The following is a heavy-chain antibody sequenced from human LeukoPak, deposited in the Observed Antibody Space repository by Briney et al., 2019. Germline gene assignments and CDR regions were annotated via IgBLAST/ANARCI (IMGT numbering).Heavy chain of an antibody. J-gene: IGHJ4*02. Sequence: PGRSLRLSCAASGFTFSSYGMHWVRQAPGKGLEWVAVIWYDGSNKYYADSVKGRFTVSRDNSKNTVFLQMNSLRVEDTAVYYCARGRGMGCSSTSCYEAPEFDYWGQGTLVTVSS. CDR3: ARGRGMGCSSTSCYEAPEFDY. V-gene: IGHV3-33*01. CDR1: GFTFSSYG. CDR2: IWYDGSNK. D-gene: IGHD2-2*01.